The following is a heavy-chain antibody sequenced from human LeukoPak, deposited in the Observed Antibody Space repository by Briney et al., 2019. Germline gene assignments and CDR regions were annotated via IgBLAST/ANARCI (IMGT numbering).Heavy chain of an antibody. CDR2: ISSGSDYT. J-gene: IGHJ2*01. CDR3: AKIGVIGKWYYDI. Sequence: GGSLRPSCAASGFSFSSHGMSWVRQAPGKGPEWVSSISSGSDYTFYADSVKGRFIVSRDNSKNTLYLQMYSLRAGDTAVYYCAKIGVIGKWYYDIWGRGTLVTVSP. CDR1: GFSFSSHG. V-gene: IGHV3-23*01. D-gene: IGHD3-10*01.